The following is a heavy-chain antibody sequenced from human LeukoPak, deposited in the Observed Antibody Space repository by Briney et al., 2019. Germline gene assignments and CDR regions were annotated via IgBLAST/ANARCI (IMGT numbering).Heavy chain of an antibody. CDR1: GGSISSYY. CDR2: IYYSGST. Sequence: SETLSLTCTVSGGSISSYYWSWIRQPPGKGLEWIGYIYYSGSTNYNPSLKSRVTISVDTSKNQFSLKLSSVTAADTAVYYCARMGSYYYYMDVWGKGTTVTVSS. J-gene: IGHJ6*03. CDR3: ARMGSYYYYMDV. D-gene: IGHD3-10*01. V-gene: IGHV4-59*01.